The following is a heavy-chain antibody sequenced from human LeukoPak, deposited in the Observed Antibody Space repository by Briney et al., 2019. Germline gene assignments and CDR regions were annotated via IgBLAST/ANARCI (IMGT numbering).Heavy chain of an antibody. CDR1: GFTFSSYW. J-gene: IGHJ4*02. CDR3: ARDHGCSGGSCFDY. V-gene: IGHV3-7*01. D-gene: IGHD2-15*01. CDR2: IKQGGSEK. Sequence: GGSLRLSCAVSGFTFSSYWMSWVRQAPGKGLEWVANIKQGGSEKYYVDFVKGRFTISRDNAKNSLYLQMNSLRAEDTAVYYCARDHGCSGGSCFDYWGQGTLVTVSS.